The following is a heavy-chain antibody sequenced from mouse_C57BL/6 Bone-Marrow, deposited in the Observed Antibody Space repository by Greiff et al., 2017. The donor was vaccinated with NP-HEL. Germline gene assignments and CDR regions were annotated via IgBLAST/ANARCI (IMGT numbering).Heavy chain of an antibody. CDR1: GYTFTDYY. CDR2: IFPGSGST. V-gene: IGHV1-75*01. D-gene: IGHD1-1*01. CDR3: ARDWYYYGSSYDFDV. Sequence: VQLQQSGPELVKPGASVKISCKASGYTFTDYYINWVKQRPGQGLEWIGWIFPGSGSTYYNEKFKGKATLTVDKSSSTAYMLLSSLTSEDSAVYFCARDWYYYGSSYDFDVWGTGTTVTVSS. J-gene: IGHJ1*03.